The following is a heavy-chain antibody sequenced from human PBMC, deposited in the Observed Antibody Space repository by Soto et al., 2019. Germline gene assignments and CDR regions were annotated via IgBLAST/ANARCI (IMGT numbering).Heavy chain of an antibody. CDR2: ISYSGST. J-gene: IGHJ4*02. V-gene: IGHV4-31*03. D-gene: IGHD3-22*01. CDR1: GGSTSSGGHY. Sequence: QVQLQESGPGLVKPSQTLSLTCTVSGGSTSSGGHYWSWIRQHPGKGLEWIGYISYSGSTYYNPSVGSRVTISGDTSKNQFSLKLSSVTAADTAVYYCARDALSRDSIWGQGTLVTVSS. CDR3: ARDALSRDSI.